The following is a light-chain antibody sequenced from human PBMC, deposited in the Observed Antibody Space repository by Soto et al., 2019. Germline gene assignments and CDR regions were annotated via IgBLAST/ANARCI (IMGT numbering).Light chain of an antibody. J-gene: IGLJ1*01. CDR1: SSDVGGYDY. Sequence: QSMRTQPPSASGSPGQSVTISCTVTSSDVGGYDYVSWYQQHPGKAPKLMIYEVSKRPSGVPDRFSGSKSGNTASLTVSGLQAEDEADYYCSSYAGSSTYVFGTGTKVTVL. CDR3: SSYAGSSTYV. CDR2: EVS. V-gene: IGLV2-8*01.